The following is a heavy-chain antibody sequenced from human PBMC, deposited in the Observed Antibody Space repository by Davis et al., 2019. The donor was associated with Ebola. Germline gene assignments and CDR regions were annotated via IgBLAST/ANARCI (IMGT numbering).Heavy chain of an antibody. V-gene: IGHV5-51*01. CDR1: GYRFTSYW. CDR2: IYPGDSDT. J-gene: IGHJ6*02. CDR3: ARHYCSGGSCYSGGYYYYYDMDV. Sequence: GESLKISCKGSGYRFTSYWIAWVRQMPGKVLEWMGIIYPGDSDTRYSPSFQGQVTISADKSISTAYLQWSSLKASDTAMYYCARHYCSGGSCYSGGYYYYYDMDVWGQGTTVTVSS. D-gene: IGHD2-15*01.